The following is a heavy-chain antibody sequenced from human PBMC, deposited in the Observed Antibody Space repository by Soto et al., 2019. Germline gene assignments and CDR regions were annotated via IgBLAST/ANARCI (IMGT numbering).Heavy chain of an antibody. V-gene: IGHV1-69*13. CDR2: IIPIFGTA. CDR1: GGTFSSYA. CDR3: ANEGVVVAATHWFDP. J-gene: IGHJ5*02. D-gene: IGHD2-15*01. Sequence: GASVKVSCKASGGTFSSYAISWVRQAPGQGLEWMGGIIPIFGTANYAQKFQGRVTITADESTSTAYMELSSLRSEDTAVYYCANEGVVVAATHWFDPWGQGTLVTSPQ.